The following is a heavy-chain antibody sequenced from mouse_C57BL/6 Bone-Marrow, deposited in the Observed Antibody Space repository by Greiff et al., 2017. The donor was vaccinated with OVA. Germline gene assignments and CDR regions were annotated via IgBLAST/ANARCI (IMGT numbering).Heavy chain of an antibody. CDR2: LDPENGDT. CDR3: TRGWEAY. V-gene: IGHV14-4*01. CDR1: GFNIKDDY. J-gene: IGHJ3*01. D-gene: IGHD2-3*01. Sequence: VQLQQSGAELVRPGASVKLSCTASGFNIKDDYMHWVKQRPEQGLEWIGWLDPENGDTESASKFQGKATITADTSSNTAYLPLSSLTSEDTAVYYCTRGWEAYWGQGTLVTVSA.